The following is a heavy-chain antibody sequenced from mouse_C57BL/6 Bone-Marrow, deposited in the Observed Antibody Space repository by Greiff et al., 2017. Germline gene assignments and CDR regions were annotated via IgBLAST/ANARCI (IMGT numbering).Heavy chain of an antibody. J-gene: IGHJ4*01. CDR2: ISSGGSYT. Sequence: DVHLVESGGDLVKPGGSLKLSCAASGFTFSSYGMSWVRQTPDKRLEWVATISSGGSYTYYPDSVKGRFTISRDNAKNTLCLQMSSLKSEDTAMYYCARRGLYAMDYWGQGTSVTVSS. CDR3: ARRGLYAMDY. CDR1: GFTFSSYG. V-gene: IGHV5-6*01.